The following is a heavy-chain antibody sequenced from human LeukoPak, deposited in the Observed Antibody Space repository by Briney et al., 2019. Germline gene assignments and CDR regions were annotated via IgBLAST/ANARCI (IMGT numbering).Heavy chain of an antibody. CDR2: IYSGGST. Sequence: PGGSLRLSCAASGFRFSGYWMTWVRQAPGKGLEWVSVIYSGGSTYYADPVKGRFTISRDNSKNTLYLQMNSLRAEDTAVYYCTREAEWTRASEPLRAFDIWGQGTMVIVSS. D-gene: IGHD3-3*01. V-gene: IGHV3-53*01. CDR3: TREAEWTRASEPLRAFDI. J-gene: IGHJ3*02. CDR1: GFRFSGYW.